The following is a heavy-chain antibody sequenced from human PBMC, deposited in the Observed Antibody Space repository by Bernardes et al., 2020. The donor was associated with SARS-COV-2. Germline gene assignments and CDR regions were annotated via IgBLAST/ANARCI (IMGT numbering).Heavy chain of an antibody. Sequence: SETLSLTCTVSGGSISSSNYYWGWIRQPPGKGLEWIGSIYSSGSSYYNPSLQSRARASVDTSKNQFSLRLSFVTAADTAVYYCAGSSCGIDCYIGGLRSWDYGMDVWGQGTTVTVSS. V-gene: IGHV4-39*01. J-gene: IGHJ6*02. CDR3: AGSSCGIDCYIGGLRSWDYGMDV. CDR1: GGSISSSNYY. CDR2: IYSSGSS. D-gene: IGHD2-21*01.